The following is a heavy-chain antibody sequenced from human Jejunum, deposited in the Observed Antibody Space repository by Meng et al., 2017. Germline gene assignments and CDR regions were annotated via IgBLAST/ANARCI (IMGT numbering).Heavy chain of an antibody. D-gene: IGHD3-10*01. J-gene: IGHJ3*02. V-gene: IGHV4-39*07. CDR3: ARVVRGWFDAYYI. CDR2: MLNIRTT. Sequence: SGPGSFKPPVSLSLPCNSLAFSIHNVNFCLALVRQPQGKGLEWIGCMLNIRTTFNNTSLKSRDSMSVDTSKNHFSLRLSSVTAADTAVYYCARVVRGWFDAYYIWGQGTMVTVSS. CDR1: AFSIHNVNFC.